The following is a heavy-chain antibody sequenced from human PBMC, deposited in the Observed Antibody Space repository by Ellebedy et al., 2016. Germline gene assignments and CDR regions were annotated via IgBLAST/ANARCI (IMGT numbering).Heavy chain of an antibody. V-gene: IGHV3-30*18. CDR1: GFTFSRYG. CDR2: ISYDGSNK. Sequence: GGSLRLXXAASGFTFSRYGIHWVRQAPGEGLEWVAVISYDGSNKYYADSVKGRFTISRDNSKNTLYLQMNSLRAEDTAVYYCAKDGYCSSTSCYGDWYFDLWGRGTLVTVSS. CDR3: AKDGYCSSTSCYGDWYFDL. D-gene: IGHD2-2*03. J-gene: IGHJ2*01.